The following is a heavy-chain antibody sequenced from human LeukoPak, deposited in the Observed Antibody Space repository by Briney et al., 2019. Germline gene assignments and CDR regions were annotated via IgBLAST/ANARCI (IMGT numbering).Heavy chain of an antibody. CDR1: GYTFTSYY. V-gene: IGHV1-46*01. Sequence: ASVNVSCKASGYTFTSYYMHWVRQAPGQGLEWMAIINPSGGSTSYAQKFQGRVTMTRDTSTSTVYMELSSLRSEDTAVYYCARGEAAATRGFDPWGQGTLVTVSS. CDR3: ARGEAAATRGFDP. CDR2: INPSGGST. J-gene: IGHJ5*02. D-gene: IGHD6-13*01.